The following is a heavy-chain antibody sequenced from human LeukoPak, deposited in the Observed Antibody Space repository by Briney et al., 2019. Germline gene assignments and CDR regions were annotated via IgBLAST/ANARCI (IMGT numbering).Heavy chain of an antibody. CDR2: MNPNSGNT. V-gene: IGHV1-8*01. CDR1: GYTFTSYD. Sequence: ASVKVSCKASGYTFTSYDINWVRHATGQGLEWMGWMNPNSGNTGYAQKFQGRVTMTRNTSISTAYMELSSLRSEDTAVYYCARACSELLPATNWFDPWGQGTLVTVSS. J-gene: IGHJ5*02. D-gene: IGHD1-26*01. CDR3: ARACSELLPATNWFDP.